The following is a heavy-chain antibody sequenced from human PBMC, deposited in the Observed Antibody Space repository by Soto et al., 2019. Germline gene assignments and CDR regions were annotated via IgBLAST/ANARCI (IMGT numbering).Heavy chain of an antibody. Sequence: QPGGSLRLSCSASGFSFSNYWMAWVRQAPGKGLEWVANIEQDGSDKFYVDSLRGRFTISRDNAKNSLYLQMNSLRAEDSAVYYCARALGHSSSWYGDSWGQGTPVTVS. CDR1: GFSFSNYW. J-gene: IGHJ4*02. D-gene: IGHD6-13*01. V-gene: IGHV3-7*01. CDR2: IEQDGSDK. CDR3: ARALGHSSSWYGDS.